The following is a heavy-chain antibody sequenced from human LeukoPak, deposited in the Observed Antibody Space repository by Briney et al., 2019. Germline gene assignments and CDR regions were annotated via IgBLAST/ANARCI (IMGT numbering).Heavy chain of an antibody. Sequence: PGGSLRLSCAASGFTVNSYAMSWVRQAPGKGLEWGSAIIGSGGSTYYADSVKGPFTSSRDNSKNTLYLQMNILRAEDMAVYYCAKDGYDFYYYYMDVWGKGTTVTVSS. D-gene: IGHD1-1*01. CDR3: AKDGYDFYYYYMDV. CDR2: IIGSGGST. J-gene: IGHJ6*03. CDR1: GFTVNSYA. V-gene: IGHV3-23*01.